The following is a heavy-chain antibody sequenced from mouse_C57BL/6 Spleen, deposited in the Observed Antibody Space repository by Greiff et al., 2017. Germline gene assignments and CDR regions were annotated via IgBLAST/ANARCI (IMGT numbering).Heavy chain of an antibody. CDR3: ARVGIEVDYAMDY. Sequence: QVQLQQSGAALMKPGASVKLSCKATGYTFTGYWIAWVKQRPGHGLEWIVEILPGSGSTNYNEKFKGKATFTANTSSNTAYMQLSSLTTEDSAIYYCARVGIEVDYAMDYWGQGTSVTVSS. D-gene: IGHD1-1*02. CDR2: ILPGSGST. CDR1: GYTFTGYW. V-gene: IGHV1-9*01. J-gene: IGHJ4*01.